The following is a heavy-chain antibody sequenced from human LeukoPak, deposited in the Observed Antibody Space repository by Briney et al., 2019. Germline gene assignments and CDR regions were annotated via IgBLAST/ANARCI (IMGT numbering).Heavy chain of an antibody. CDR2: ISWKSGSI. D-gene: IGHD1-26*01. V-gene: IGHV3-9*01. CDR1: GFTFDDYA. Sequence: SGRSLRLSCAASGFTFDDYAMHWVRQAPGKGLEWVSGISWKSGSIGYADSVKGRFTISRDNAKNSLYLQMNSLRAEDTALYYCAKDISVGELLNPPYYYYGMDVWGQGTTVTVSS. J-gene: IGHJ6*02. CDR3: AKDISVGELLNPPYYYYGMDV.